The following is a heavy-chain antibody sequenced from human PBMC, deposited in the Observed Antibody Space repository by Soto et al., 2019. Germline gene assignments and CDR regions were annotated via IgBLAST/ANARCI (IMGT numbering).Heavy chain of an antibody. CDR1: GYIFTNYW. V-gene: IGHV5-10-1*01. J-gene: IGHJ6*02. D-gene: IGHD4-17*01. Sequence: VESLKLSCKGSGYIFTNYWISWGRQMPGKGLEWMGRIDPSDSYTSYSPSFQGHVTISADKSINTAYLQWSSLKASDTAMYYCARFRTTVYGMYVWGQGTTVTVSS. CDR3: ARFRTTVYGMYV. CDR2: IDPSDSYT.